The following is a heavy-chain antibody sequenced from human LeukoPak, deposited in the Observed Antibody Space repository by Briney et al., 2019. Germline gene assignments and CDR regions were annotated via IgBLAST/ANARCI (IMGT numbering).Heavy chain of an antibody. CDR1: GGSISGYY. J-gene: IGHJ3*02. CDR2: IHYSGST. CDR3: ARVDTAMVRAFDI. D-gene: IGHD5-18*01. V-gene: IGHV4-59*08. Sequence: SETLSLTCTVSGGSISGYYWSWIRQPPGKGLEWIAYIHYSGSTNYNPSLKSRVTISVDTSKNQFSLKLSSVTAADTAVYYCARVDTAMVRAFDIWGQGTMVTVSS.